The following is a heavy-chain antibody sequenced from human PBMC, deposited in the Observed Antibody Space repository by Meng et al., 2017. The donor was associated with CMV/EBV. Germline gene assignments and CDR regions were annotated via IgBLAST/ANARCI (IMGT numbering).Heavy chain of an antibody. CDR2: INSDGSST. J-gene: IGHJ5*02. D-gene: IGHD3-3*01. V-gene: IGHV3-74*01. CDR1: GFTFSSYW. CDR3: ARDYDDFWSGYRYNWFDP. Sequence: GGSLRLSCAASGFTFSSYWMHWVRQAPGKGLVWVSRINSDGSSTSYADSVKGRFTISRDNAKNTLYLQMNSLRAEDTAVYYCARDYDDFWSGYRYNWFDPWGQGTLVTVSS.